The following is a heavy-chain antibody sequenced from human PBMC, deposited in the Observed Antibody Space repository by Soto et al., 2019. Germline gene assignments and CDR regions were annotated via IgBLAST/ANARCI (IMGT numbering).Heavy chain of an antibody. D-gene: IGHD2-21*02. J-gene: IGHJ4*02. V-gene: IGHV1-3*05. CDR2: INAGNGNT. CDR3: ARNIVVVTALDY. Sequence: QVQLVQSGAEEKKPGASVKVSCKASGYTFTSYAMHWVRQAPGQRLERMGWINAGNGNTKYSQKFQGRVTITRDTSASTAYMELSSLRSEDTAVYYCARNIVVVTALDYWGQGTLVTVSS. CDR1: GYTFTSYA.